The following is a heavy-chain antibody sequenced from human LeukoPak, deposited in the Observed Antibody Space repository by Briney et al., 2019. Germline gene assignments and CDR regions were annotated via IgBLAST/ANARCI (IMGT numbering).Heavy chain of an antibody. Sequence: PSETLSLTCTVSGVSVTSYYWSWIRQPPGKGLEWIGFIYYSGSTNYNPSLKSRVTISVGTPKNQFSLMLSSVTAADTAVYYCAREKAYYYDPWGQGTLVTVSS. D-gene: IGHD3-22*01. CDR3: AREKAYYYDP. J-gene: IGHJ4*02. CDR1: GVSVTSYY. V-gene: IGHV4-59*02. CDR2: IYYSGST.